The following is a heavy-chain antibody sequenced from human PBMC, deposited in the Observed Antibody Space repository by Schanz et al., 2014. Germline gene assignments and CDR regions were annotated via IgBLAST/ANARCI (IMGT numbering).Heavy chain of an antibody. CDR2: IWYNGSNK. V-gene: IGHV3-33*01. CDR3: ARDKVGANSYFNY. CDR1: GFTFSKYG. Sequence: VQLVESGGGVVQPGRSLRLSCAASGFTFSKYGVHWVRQAPGKGLEWVAVIWYNGSNKYYADSVRGRFTISRDNSKNTLYLQMNNLRAQDTAVYYCARDKVGANSYFNYWGPGTFVTLSP. D-gene: IGHD1-26*01. J-gene: IGHJ4*02.